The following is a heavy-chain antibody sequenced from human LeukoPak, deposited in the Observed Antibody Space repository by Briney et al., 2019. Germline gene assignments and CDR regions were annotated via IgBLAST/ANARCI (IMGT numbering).Heavy chain of an antibody. CDR3: ARVRGYSYGSDAFDI. V-gene: IGHV4-59*01. CDR2: IYYRGST. J-gene: IGHJ3*02. Sequence: SETLSLTCSVSGGSISSYYWSWIRQPPGKGLEWIGYIYYRGSTNYNPSLKSRVTISVDTSKKQFSLKLSSVTAADTAVYYCARVRGYSYGSDAFDIWGQGTMVTVSS. CDR1: GGSISSYY. D-gene: IGHD5-18*01.